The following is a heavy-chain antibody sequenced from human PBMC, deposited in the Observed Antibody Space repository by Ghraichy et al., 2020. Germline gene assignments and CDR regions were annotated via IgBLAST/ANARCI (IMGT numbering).Heavy chain of an antibody. CDR1: GYTFTSYG. Sequence: ASVKVSCKASGYTFTSYGISWVRQAPGQGLEWMGWISAYNGNTNYAQKLQGRVTMTTDTSTSTAYMELRSLRSDDTAVYYCARAGEYYDFWSGSYNWFDPWGQGTLVTVSS. J-gene: IGHJ5*02. CDR2: ISAYNGNT. D-gene: IGHD3-3*01. V-gene: IGHV1-18*04. CDR3: ARAGEYYDFWSGSYNWFDP.